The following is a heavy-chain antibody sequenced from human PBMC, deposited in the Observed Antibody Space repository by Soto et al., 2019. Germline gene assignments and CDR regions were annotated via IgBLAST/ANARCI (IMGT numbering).Heavy chain of an antibody. V-gene: IGHV1-46*01. CDR3: KQILCLYGTAGLDPLAF. D-gene: IGHD1-1*01. J-gene: IGHJ3*01. Sequence: APVKVSCKACGYTFTSYNIHWVRQAPGQGLEWMGIINPSGGSTSYAQKFQGRVTMTRDTSTSTVYMELSSLRSEDTAVYYCKQILCLYGTAGLDPLAFSGQGTMVTGS. CDR1: GYTFTSYN. CDR2: INPSGGST.